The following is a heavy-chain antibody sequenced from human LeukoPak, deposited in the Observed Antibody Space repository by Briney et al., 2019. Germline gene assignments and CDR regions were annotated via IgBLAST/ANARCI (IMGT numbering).Heavy chain of an antibody. Sequence: PGGSLRLSCAASGFTFSSYGMHWVRQAPGKGLEWVAVIWYDGSNKYYADSVKGRFTISGDNSKNTLYLQMNSLRAEDTAVYYCARDRTAMVTLNGMDVWGQGTTVTVSS. CDR1: GFTFSSYG. V-gene: IGHV3-33*01. CDR3: ARDRTAMVTLNGMDV. D-gene: IGHD5-18*01. CDR2: IWYDGSNK. J-gene: IGHJ6*02.